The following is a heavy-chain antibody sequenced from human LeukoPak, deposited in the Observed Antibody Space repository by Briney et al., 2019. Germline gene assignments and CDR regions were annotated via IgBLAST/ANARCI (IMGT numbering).Heavy chain of an antibody. CDR1: GGSISSYY. J-gene: IGHJ4*02. CDR3: ARTEYSFGHFDY. D-gene: IGHD5-18*01. V-gene: IGHV4-59*08. Sequence: SETLSLTCTVSGGSISSYYWSWIRQPPGKGLEWIGYSSDSGSANSNPSLNSRVTISVDTPKNQFSLKVRSVTAADTAVYYCARTEYSFGHFDYWGQGTLVTVSS. CDR2: SSDSGSA.